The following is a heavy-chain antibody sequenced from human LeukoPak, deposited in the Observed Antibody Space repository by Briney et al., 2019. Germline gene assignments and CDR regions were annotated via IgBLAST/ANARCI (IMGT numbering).Heavy chain of an antibody. CDR1: GFAFNSYW. Sequence: GGSLRLSCAASGFAFNSYWMSLVRQAPAKGLEWVANIKQDGSGKYYVDAVKGRCTISRDNAKNSLYLQMHSLRAEDTAVYYCARDFNYGDFDYWGRGTLVTVSS. CDR3: ARDFNYGDFDY. CDR2: IKQDGSGK. V-gene: IGHV3-7*05. D-gene: IGHD4-17*01. J-gene: IGHJ4*02.